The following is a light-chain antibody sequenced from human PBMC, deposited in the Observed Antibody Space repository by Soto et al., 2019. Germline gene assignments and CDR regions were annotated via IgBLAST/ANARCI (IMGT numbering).Light chain of an antibody. V-gene: IGKV3D-15*01. Sequence: EIVLTQSPDTLSLSPGERATLSCRASQSVSSSSLAWYQQKPGQAPRLLIYGASSRATGIPARFSGGGSGTEFTLTISSLQSEDFAVYYCQHYNNWPPWTFGQGTKVDIK. CDR3: QHYNNWPPWT. J-gene: IGKJ1*01. CDR1: QSVSSS. CDR2: GAS.